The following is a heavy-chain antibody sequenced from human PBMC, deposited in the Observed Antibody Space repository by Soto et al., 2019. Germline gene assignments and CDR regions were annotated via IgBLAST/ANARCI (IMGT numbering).Heavy chain of an antibody. D-gene: IGHD2-2*02. CDR3: ARADLGCSSTSCYIPHYYYYGMDV. J-gene: IGHJ6*02. CDR2: IIPIFGTA. V-gene: IGHV1-69*01. CDR1: GGTFSSYA. Sequence: QVQLVQSGAEVKKPGSSVKVSCKASGGTFSSYAISWVRQAPGQGLEWMGGIIPIFGTANYAQKFQGRGTITADESTSTAYMELSSLRSEDTAVYYSARADLGCSSTSCYIPHYYYYGMDVWGQGTTVTVSS.